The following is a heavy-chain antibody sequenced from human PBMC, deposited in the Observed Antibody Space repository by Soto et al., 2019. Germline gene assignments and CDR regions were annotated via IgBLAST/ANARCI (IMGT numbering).Heavy chain of an antibody. CDR2: ISYDGGNK. CDR1: NFVFSVYS. J-gene: IGHJ4*02. D-gene: IGHD3-3*01. V-gene: IGHV3-30-3*01. CDR3: ARDKDQYDFWGGTLDS. Sequence: QLVESGGGVVQPERSLKLSCTASNFVFSVYSLHWVRQASGKGLGWVALISYDGGNKYYADSVKGRFSISRDNSKNTLYLQMNSLRREDTAVYYCARDKDQYDFWGGTLDSWGQGTLVTVSS.